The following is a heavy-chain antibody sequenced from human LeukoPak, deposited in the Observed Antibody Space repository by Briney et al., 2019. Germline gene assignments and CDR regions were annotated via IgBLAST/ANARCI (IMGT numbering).Heavy chain of an antibody. CDR3: ATSDYSSSSEYYFDY. Sequence: ASVKVSCKASGYTFTGYYMHWVRQAPGQGLEWMGRINPNSGGTSYAQKFQGRVTMTRDTSISTAYMELSRLRSDDTAVYYCATSDYSSSSEYYFDYWGQGTLVTVSS. CDR2: INPNSGGT. V-gene: IGHV1-2*06. CDR1: GYTFTGYY. D-gene: IGHD6-6*01. J-gene: IGHJ4*02.